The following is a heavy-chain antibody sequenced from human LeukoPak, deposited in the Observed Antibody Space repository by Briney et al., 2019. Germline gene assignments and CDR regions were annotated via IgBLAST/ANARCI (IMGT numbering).Heavy chain of an antibody. CDR3: AREGEMATSAFDY. CDR2: IYYSGST. CDR1: GGSISSYC. J-gene: IGHJ4*02. D-gene: IGHD5-24*01. V-gene: IGHV4-59*01. Sequence: KTSETLSLTCTVSGGSISSYCWSWIRQPPGKGLEWIGYIYYSGSTNYNPSLKSRVTISVDTSKNQFSLKLSSVTAADTAVYYCAREGEMATSAFDYWGRGTLVTVSS.